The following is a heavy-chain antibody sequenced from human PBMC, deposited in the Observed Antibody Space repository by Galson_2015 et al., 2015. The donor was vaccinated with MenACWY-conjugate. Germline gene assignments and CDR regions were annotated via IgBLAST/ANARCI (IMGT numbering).Heavy chain of an antibody. J-gene: IGHJ5*02. D-gene: IGHD6-13*01. Sequence: TLSLTCTVSGGSISSGGYYWSWIRQHPGKGLEWIGYIYYSGTTYHNPSLKSRVIISLDTSKKQFSLKLSSVTAADTAVYYCAREWSSSFKFDPWGQGTLVTVSS. CDR3: AREWSSSFKFDP. V-gene: IGHV4-31*03. CDR2: IYYSGTT. CDR1: GGSISSGGYY.